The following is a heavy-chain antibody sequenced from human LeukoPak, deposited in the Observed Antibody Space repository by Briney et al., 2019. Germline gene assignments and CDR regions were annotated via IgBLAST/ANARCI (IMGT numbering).Heavy chain of an antibody. CDR1: GGSISSYY. CDR3: ARVGSSTNGEIDY. D-gene: IGHD2-2*01. CDR2: IYYSGST. J-gene: IGHJ4*02. Sequence: PSETLSLTCTVSGGSISSYYWSWIRQPPGKGLEWIGYIYYSGSTNYNPSLKSRVTISVDTPKNQFSLKLSSVTAADTAVYYCARVGSSTNGEIDYWGQGTLVTVSS. V-gene: IGHV4-59*01.